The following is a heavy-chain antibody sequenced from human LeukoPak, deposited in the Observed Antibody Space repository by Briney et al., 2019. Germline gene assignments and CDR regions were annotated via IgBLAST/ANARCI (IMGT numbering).Heavy chain of an antibody. J-gene: IGHJ4*02. CDR3: AKDQGSYYGKGHFDY. Sequence: PGGSLRLSCAASGFTFSNYAMSWVRQAPGKGLEWVSGISDSGTITYYADSVKGRFTISRDNSNNTLYLQMNSLRAEDTAVYYCAKDQGSYYGKGHFDYWGQGTLVTVSS. D-gene: IGHD1-26*01. CDR2: ISDSGTIT. CDR1: GFTFSNYA. V-gene: IGHV3-23*01.